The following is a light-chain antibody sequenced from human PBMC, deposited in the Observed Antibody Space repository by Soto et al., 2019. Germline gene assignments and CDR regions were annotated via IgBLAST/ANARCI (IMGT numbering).Light chain of an antibody. CDR3: XSYRV. V-gene: IGLV2-23*02. J-gene: IGLJ1*01. Sequence: QSVLTQPASVSGSPGQSITISCTGTSSDVGSYNLVSWYQQHPGKAPKLMIYEVSKRPSGVSNRFSGSKSGNTASLTISGLQAEDEADYYCXSYRVFGTGTKVTVL. CDR1: SSDVGSYNL. CDR2: EVS.